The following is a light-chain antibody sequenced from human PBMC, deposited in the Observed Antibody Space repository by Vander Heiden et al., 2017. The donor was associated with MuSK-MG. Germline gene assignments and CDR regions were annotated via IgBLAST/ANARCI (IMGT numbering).Light chain of an antibody. V-gene: IGKV1-39*01. CDR3: QQSYFTPLT. Sequence: DVQMTQPPSSLSASVGDRVTITCRASQFISTYLNWYQQKRGGAPKLLLYAASSLQSGVPSRFSGAGSGRDFTLTITSLQPEDFATYYCQQSYFTPLTFGEGTKVEIK. CDR2: AAS. J-gene: IGKJ4*01. CDR1: QFISTY.